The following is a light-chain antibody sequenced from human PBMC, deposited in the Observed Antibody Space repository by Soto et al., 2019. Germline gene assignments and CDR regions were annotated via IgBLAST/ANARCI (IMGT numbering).Light chain of an antibody. J-gene: IGLJ2*01. CDR1: SSDVGGYND. Sequence: QSALTQPPSASRSPGQSVTISCTGMSSDVGGYNDVSWYQQHPGKAPKLMIYEVSKRPSGVPDRFSGSKSGNTASLTVSGLQAEDEADYYCSSYAGANSVVFGGGTKLTVL. V-gene: IGLV2-8*02. CDR2: EVS. CDR3: SSYAGANSVV.